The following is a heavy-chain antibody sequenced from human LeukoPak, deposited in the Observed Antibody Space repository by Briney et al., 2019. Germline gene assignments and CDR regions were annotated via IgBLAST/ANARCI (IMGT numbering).Heavy chain of an antibody. Sequence: SETLSLTCAVSGGSISSSNWWSWVRQPPGKGLEWIGSIYYSGSTYYNPSLKSRVTISVDTSKNQFSLKLSSVTAADTAVYYCARTLVPAARFPLAYWGQGTLVTVSS. CDR2: IYYSGST. CDR3: ARTLVPAARFPLAY. CDR1: GGSISSSNW. V-gene: IGHV4-39*01. D-gene: IGHD2-2*01. J-gene: IGHJ4*02.